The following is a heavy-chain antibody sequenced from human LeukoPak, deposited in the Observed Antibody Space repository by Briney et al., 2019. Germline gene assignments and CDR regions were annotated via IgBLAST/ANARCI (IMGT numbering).Heavy chain of an antibody. D-gene: IGHD5-18*01. CDR3: ARDVNSYAHCGH. J-gene: IGHJ4*02. Sequence: GGSLRLSCAASGFTFSTYAMHWVRQAPGKGLERVAIISYDGSNKYYADSVKGRFTISRDNSKNTLYLQMNSLRAEDTAVYYCARDVNSYAHCGHWGQGTLVTVSS. CDR2: ISYDGSNK. CDR1: GFTFSTYA. V-gene: IGHV3-30*14.